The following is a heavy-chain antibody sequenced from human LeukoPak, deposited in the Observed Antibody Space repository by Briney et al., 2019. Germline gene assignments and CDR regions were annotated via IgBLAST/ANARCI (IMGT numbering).Heavy chain of an antibody. J-gene: IGHJ4*02. D-gene: IGHD3-10*01. CDR2: ISTNGGST. Sequence: GSLRLSCSASGFTFSSYAMHWVRQAPGKGLEYVSAISTNGGSTNYADSVKSRFTISRDNSKNTPYLQMSSLRAEDTAVYYCVKDRRGYYGSGSYGDYWGQGTLVTVSS. CDR1: GFTFSSYA. V-gene: IGHV3-64D*06. CDR3: VKDRRGYYGSGSYGDY.